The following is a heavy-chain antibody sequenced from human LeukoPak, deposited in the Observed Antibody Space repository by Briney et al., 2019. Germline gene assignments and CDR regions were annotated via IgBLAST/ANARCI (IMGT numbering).Heavy chain of an antibody. CDR1: GYTFTGYY. Sequence: VASVKVSFKASGYTFTGYYMHWVRQAPGQGLEWMGWINPNSGGTNYAQKFQGRVTMTRDTSISTAYMELSRLRSDDTAVYYCARDLEYSYAIDWGQGTLVTVSS. CDR2: INPNSGGT. CDR3: ARDLEYSYAID. V-gene: IGHV1-2*02. D-gene: IGHD5-18*01. J-gene: IGHJ4*02.